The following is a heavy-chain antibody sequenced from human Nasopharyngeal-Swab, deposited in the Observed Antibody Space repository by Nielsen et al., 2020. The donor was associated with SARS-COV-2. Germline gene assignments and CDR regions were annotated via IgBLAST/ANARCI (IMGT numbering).Heavy chain of an antibody. D-gene: IGHD5-12*01. Sequence: WIRQPPGKGLEWVSVIYSCGSTYYADSVKGRFTISRDNSKNTLYLQMNSLRSEDTAVYYCARIRGYSGYDLPTVELLFWYYGMDVWGQGTTVTVSS. CDR2: IYSCGST. J-gene: IGHJ6*02. CDR3: ARIRGYSGYDLPTVELLFWYYGMDV. V-gene: IGHV3-53*05.